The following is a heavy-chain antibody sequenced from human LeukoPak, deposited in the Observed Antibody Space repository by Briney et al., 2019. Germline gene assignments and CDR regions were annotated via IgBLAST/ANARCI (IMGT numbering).Heavy chain of an antibody. CDR3: ASFDDSSVYYDY. J-gene: IGHJ4*02. Sequence: GGSLRLSCAASGFTFSSYSMNWVRQAPGKGLEWVSSISSSSSYIYYADSVKGRFTISRDNAKNSLYLQMNSLRAEDTAVYYCASFDDSSVYYDYWGQGTVVRVSS. CDR1: GFTFSSYS. CDR2: ISSSSSYI. D-gene: IGHD3-22*01. V-gene: IGHV3-21*01.